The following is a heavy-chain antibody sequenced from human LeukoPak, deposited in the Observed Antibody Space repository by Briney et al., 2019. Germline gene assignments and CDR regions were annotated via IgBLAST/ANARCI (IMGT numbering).Heavy chain of an antibody. D-gene: IGHD1-26*01. Sequence: PSETLSLTCNVSGGSTSTNSYYWGWIRQPPGKGLEWIGSIYYSGSAYYNPSLKSRVTIFVDMSKNQFSLRVSSVTAADTAVYYCARDGTEWELLPDAFDIWGQGTMVTVSS. J-gene: IGHJ3*02. CDR1: GGSTSTNSYY. CDR3: ARDGTEWELLPDAFDI. V-gene: IGHV4-39*07. CDR2: IYYSGSA.